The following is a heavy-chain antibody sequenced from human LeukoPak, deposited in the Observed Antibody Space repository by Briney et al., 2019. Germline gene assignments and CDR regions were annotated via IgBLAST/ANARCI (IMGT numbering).Heavy chain of an antibody. CDR1: GFTVNSNY. CDR3: ASMYFSQYLQH. Sequence: GGSLRLSCAASGFTVNSNYMSWVRQAPGKGLEWVSVIYSGGSTYYADSVKGRFTISRDNSKKPLYLQMNSLRAEDTAVYYCASMYFSQYLQHWGQGTLVTVSS. D-gene: IGHD2-8*01. CDR2: IYSGGST. V-gene: IGHV3-53*01. J-gene: IGHJ1*01.